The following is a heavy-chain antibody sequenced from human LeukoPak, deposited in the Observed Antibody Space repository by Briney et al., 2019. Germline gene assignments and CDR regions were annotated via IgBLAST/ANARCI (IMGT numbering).Heavy chain of an antibody. D-gene: IGHD3-22*01. CDR3: ARAPYYYDSSGYEFDY. J-gene: IGHJ4*02. CDR2: IWYDGSNK. CDR1: GFTFSSFG. Sequence: PGGSLRLSCAASGFTFSSFGMHWVRQAPGKGLEWVAVIWYDGSNKYYADSVKGRFAISRDNSKNTLYLQMNSLRAEDTAVYYCARAPYYYDSSGYEFDYWGQGTLVTVSS. V-gene: IGHV3-33*01.